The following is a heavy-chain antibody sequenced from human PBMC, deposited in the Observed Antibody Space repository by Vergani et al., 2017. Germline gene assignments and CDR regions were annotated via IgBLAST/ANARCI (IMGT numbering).Heavy chain of an antibody. J-gene: IGHJ4*02. Sequence: EVQLVESGGGLVQPGGSLRLSCAASGFTFSSYWMSWVRQAPGKGLEWVGRIRSKANSYATAYAASVKGRFTISRDDSKNTAYLQMNSLKTEDTAVYYCTRIVGATTQIDYWGQGTLVTVSS. V-gene: IGHV3-73*01. CDR3: TRIVGATTQIDY. D-gene: IGHD1-26*01. CDR2: IRSKANSYAT. CDR1: GFTFSSYW.